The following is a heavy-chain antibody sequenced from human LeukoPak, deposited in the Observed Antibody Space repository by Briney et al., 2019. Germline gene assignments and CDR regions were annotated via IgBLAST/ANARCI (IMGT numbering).Heavy chain of an antibody. D-gene: IGHD6-6*01. J-gene: IGHJ4*02. CDR2: ISSEGFT. Sequence: GGSLRLSCEASGVTVNSYFMGWVRQAPGKGLEWVSLISSEGFTYYADSVKGRFTISRDNSKNTLYLQMNSLRAEDTAFYYCAREFEYSTSGAGYWGQGALVTVSS. CDR1: GVTVNSYF. V-gene: IGHV3-53*01. CDR3: AREFEYSTSGAGY.